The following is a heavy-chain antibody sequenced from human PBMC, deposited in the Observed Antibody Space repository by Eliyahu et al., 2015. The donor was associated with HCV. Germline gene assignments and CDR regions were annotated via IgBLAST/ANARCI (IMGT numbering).Heavy chain of an antibody. Sequence: QVQLQQWGAGLLKPSETLSXTCAVXDDSFRGYYWXWIRQPPGKGLEWIGEINHTGNTKYNPSFESRVTVSVDSSKKQFSLKVTSVTAADTAVYYCARASVVLWFGRXDAFDMWGQGTMVTVSS. CDR1: DDSFRGYY. V-gene: IGHV4-34*02. CDR2: INHTGNT. CDR3: ARASVVLWFGRXDAFDM. J-gene: IGHJ3*02. D-gene: IGHD3-10*01.